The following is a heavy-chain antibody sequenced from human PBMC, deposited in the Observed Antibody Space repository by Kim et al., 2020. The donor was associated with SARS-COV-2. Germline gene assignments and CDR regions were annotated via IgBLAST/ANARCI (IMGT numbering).Heavy chain of an antibody. CDR3: ARHIAARRREDYYSYGMDV. D-gene: IGHD6-6*01. CDR2: IYPGDSDT. Sequence: GESLKISCKGSGYSFTSYWIGWVRQMPGKGLEWMGIIYPGDSDTRYSPSFQGQVTISADKSISTAYLQWSSLKASDTAMYYCARHIAARRREDYYSYGMDVGGQGTTVTVSS. J-gene: IGHJ6*02. CDR1: GYSFTSYW. V-gene: IGHV5-51*01.